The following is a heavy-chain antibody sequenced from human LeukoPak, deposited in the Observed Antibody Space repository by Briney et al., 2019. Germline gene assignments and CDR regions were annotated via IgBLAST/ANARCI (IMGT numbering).Heavy chain of an antibody. CDR2: ISYDGSNK. CDR1: GFTFSSYA. Sequence: GGSLRLSCAASGFTFSSYAMHWVRQAPGKGLEWVAVISYDGSNKYYADSVKGRFTISRDNSKNTLYLQMNSLRAEDTAVYYCARAPMATIKIGDFDYWGQGTLVTVSS. D-gene: IGHD5-24*01. V-gene: IGHV3-30-3*01. J-gene: IGHJ4*02. CDR3: ARAPMATIKIGDFDY.